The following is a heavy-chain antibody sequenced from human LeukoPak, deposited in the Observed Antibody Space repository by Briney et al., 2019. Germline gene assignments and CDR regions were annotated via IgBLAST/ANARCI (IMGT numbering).Heavy chain of an antibody. CDR1: GFTFISYG. CDR2: ISYDGSNK. D-gene: IGHD6-13*01. V-gene: IGHV3-30*18. Sequence: SCKASGFTFISYGMHWVRQAPGKGLEWVAVISYDGSNKYYADSVKGRFTISRDNSKNTLYLQMSSLRAEDTAVYYCAKQFSSTWYPTFDYWGQGSLVTVSS. CDR3: AKQFSSTWYPTFDY. J-gene: IGHJ4*02.